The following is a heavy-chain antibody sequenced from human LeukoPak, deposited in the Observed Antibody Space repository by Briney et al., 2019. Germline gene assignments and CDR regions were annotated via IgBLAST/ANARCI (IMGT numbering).Heavy chain of an antibody. CDR1: GGSINTANYY. J-gene: IGHJ6*03. CDR3: ARQRADYYYYYVDV. V-gene: IGHV4-39*01. CDR2: IYYSETT. Sequence: SETLSLTCTVSGGSINTANYYWGWLRQPPGKGLEWIGSIYYSETTYDNPSLKSRVTISIETSKNQFSLRLSSVTASDTAVYYCARQRADYYYYYVDVWGEGTTVPVS.